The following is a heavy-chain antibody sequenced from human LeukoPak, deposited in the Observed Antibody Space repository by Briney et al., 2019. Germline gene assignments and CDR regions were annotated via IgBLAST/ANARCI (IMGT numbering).Heavy chain of an antibody. D-gene: IGHD3-22*01. V-gene: IGHV4-4*02. J-gene: IGHJ3*02. Sequence: SGTLSLTCAVSGGSISSSNWWSWVRQPPGKGLEWIGEIYHSGSTNYNPSLKSRVTISVDKSKNQFSLKLSSVTAADTAVYYCASTDSSGETTGGAFDIWGQGTMVTVSS. CDR3: ASTDSSGETTGGAFDI. CDR1: GGSISSSNW. CDR2: IYHSGST.